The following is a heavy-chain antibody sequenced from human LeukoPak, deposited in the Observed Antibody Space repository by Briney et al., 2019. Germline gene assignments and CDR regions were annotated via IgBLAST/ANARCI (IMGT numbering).Heavy chain of an antibody. CDR3: TRAPLDCSTTSCRLLDF. Sequence: GALVKVSCKASGYTFTGHYMHWVRQAPGQGLEWMGRINPNTNDADYAQKFQGRVSMTTDTPISTAFVEVSRLTSDDTAVYYCTRAPLDCSTTSCRLLDFWGQGTLVTVSS. V-gene: IGHV1-2*06. D-gene: IGHD2-2*01. J-gene: IGHJ4*02. CDR2: INPNTNDA. CDR1: GYTFTGHY.